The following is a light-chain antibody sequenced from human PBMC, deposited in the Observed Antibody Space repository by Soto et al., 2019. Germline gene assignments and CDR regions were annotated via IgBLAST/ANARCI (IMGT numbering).Light chain of an antibody. CDR1: RSVRSY. V-gene: IGKV3-11*01. Sequence: EIVLTQSPATLSLSPGERATLSCRASRSVRSYLAWYQQKPGQAPRLLIYDASNRAAGIPARFSGSGSETDCTLTISNLEPEDFAVYYCQQRYAWPPLTFGQGTRLEIK. CDR3: QQRYAWPPLT. CDR2: DAS. J-gene: IGKJ5*01.